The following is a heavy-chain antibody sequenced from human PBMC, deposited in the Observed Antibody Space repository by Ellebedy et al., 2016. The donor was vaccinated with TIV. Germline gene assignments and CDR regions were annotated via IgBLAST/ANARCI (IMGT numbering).Heavy chain of an antibody. Sequence: ESLKISXAASGFTFSTYSMNWIRQHPGKGLEWIGYIYYSGSTNYNPSHKSRVTISVDTSKNQFSLKLSSVTAADTAVYYCARVAYYYDSSGYYYYYYYGMDVWGQGTTVTVSS. CDR3: ARVAYYYDSSGYYYYYYYGMDV. D-gene: IGHD3-22*01. J-gene: IGHJ6*02. CDR1: GFTFSTYS. V-gene: IGHV4-59*01. CDR2: IYYSGST.